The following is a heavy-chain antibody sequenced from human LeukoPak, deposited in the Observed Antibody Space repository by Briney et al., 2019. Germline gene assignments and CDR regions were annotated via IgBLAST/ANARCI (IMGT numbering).Heavy chain of an antibody. J-gene: IGHJ5*02. CDR3: ARGAMARRGGWFDP. CDR1: GGSISSGDYY. D-gene: IGHD2-2*01. V-gene: IGHV4-30-4*01. CDR2: IYYSGST. Sequence: SQTLSLTCTVSGGSISSGDYYWSWIRQPPGTGLEWIGYIYYSGSTYYNPSLKSRVTISVDRSKNQFSLKLSSVTAADTAVYYCARGAMARRGGWFDPWGQGTLVTVSS.